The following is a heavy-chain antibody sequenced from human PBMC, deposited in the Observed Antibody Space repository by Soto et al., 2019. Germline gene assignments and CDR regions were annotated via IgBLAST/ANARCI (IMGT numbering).Heavy chain of an antibody. V-gene: IGHV3-33*01. D-gene: IGHD3-10*01. J-gene: IGHJ6*03. CDR1: GFTFSSYG. Sequence: GGSLRLSCAASGFTFSSYGMHWVRQAPGKGLEWVAVIWYDGSNKYYADSVKGRFTISRDNSKNTLYLQMNSLRAEDTAVYYCARAPVAGKDYMDVWGKGTTVTVSS. CDR2: IWYDGSNK. CDR3: ARAPVAGKDYMDV.